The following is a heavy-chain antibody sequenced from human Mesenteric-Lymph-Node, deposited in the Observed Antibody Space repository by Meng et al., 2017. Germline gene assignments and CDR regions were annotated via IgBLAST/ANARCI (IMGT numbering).Heavy chain of an antibody. V-gene: IGHV4-31*11. CDR3: ARVGQWLVIDY. D-gene: IGHD6-19*01. Sequence: SETLSLTCAVSGGSISSGGYYWSWIRQHPGKGLEWIGYIYYSGSTYYNPSLKSRVTISVDTSKNQFSLKLSSVTAADTAVYYCARVGQWLVIDYWGQGTLVTVSS. CDR1: GGSISSGGYY. J-gene: IGHJ4*02. CDR2: IYYSGST.